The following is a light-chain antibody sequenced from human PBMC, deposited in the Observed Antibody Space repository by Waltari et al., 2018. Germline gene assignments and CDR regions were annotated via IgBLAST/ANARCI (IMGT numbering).Light chain of an antibody. CDR3: MQGIEYPPT. CDR1: QSLLDSEDGNTY. V-gene: IGKV2-40*01. Sequence: DIVMTQTPLSLPVTLGEPASISCRSSQSLLDSEDGNTYLDWYLQKPGQSPQLLIFEISNRASGVPDRFSGSGSDTDFTLKISRVEAEDVGFYYCMQGIEYPPTFGQGTKVEIK. CDR2: EIS. J-gene: IGKJ1*01.